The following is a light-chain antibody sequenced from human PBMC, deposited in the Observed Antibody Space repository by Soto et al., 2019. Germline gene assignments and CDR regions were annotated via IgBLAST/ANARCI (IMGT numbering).Light chain of an antibody. V-gene: IGLV2-14*01. CDR3: ISYIPSTTTHWV. J-gene: IGLJ3*02. CDR2: EVY. Sequence: QSVVTQPASVSGSPGQSITISCTGTNSDVGGYDRGSWYQHHPGKAPKLLIFEVYNRPSGISDRFSGSKSGDTASLTISGLQAEDEADYYCISYIPSTTTHWVFGGGTKLTVL. CDR1: NSDVGGYDR.